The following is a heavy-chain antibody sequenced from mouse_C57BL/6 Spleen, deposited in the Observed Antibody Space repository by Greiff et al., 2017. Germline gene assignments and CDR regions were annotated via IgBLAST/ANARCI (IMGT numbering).Heavy chain of an antibody. J-gene: IGHJ3*01. CDR2: IYPSDSET. V-gene: IGHV1-61*01. CDR3: AIGGSYYSNYFFAY. CDR1: GYTFTSYW. Sequence: QVQLQQPGAELVRPGSSVKLSCKASGYTFTSYWMDWVKQRPGQGLEWIGNIYPSDSETHYNQKFKDKATLTVDKSSSTAYMQLSSLTSEDSAVYYCAIGGSYYSNYFFAYWGQGTLVTVSA. D-gene: IGHD2-5*01.